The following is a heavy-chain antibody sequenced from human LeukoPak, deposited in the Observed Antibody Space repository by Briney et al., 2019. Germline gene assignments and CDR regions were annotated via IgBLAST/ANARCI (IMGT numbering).Heavy chain of an antibody. Sequence: SETLSLTCTVSGGSISSYYWSWIRQPPGKGLEWIGYIYYSGSTIYNPPLKSRVNISVDTTKTQFSLKLSSVTAADTAVYYCARGPHYDFWRGYGPNFDSWGQGTLVTVSS. J-gene: IGHJ4*02. CDR1: GGSISSYY. D-gene: IGHD3-3*01. CDR2: IYYSGST. CDR3: ARGPHYDFWRGYGPNFDS. V-gene: IGHV4-59*01.